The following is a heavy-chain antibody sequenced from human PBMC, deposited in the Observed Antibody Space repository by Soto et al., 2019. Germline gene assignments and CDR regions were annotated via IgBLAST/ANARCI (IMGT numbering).Heavy chain of an antibody. D-gene: IGHD3-16*01. Sequence: GGSLRLSCAASGFTFSSYGMHWVRQAPGKGLEWVAVIWYDGSNKYYADSVKGRFTISRDNSKNTLYLQMNSLRAEDTAVYYCARDSGYLGAYDAFDIWGQGTMVTVSS. CDR3: ARDSGYLGAYDAFDI. CDR2: IWYDGSNK. V-gene: IGHV3-33*01. CDR1: GFTFSSYG. J-gene: IGHJ3*02.